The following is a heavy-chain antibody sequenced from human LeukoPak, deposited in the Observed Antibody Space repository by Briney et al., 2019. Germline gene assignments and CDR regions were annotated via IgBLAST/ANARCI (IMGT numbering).Heavy chain of an antibody. CDR1: GGSISSSSYY. V-gene: IGHV4-39*01. Sequence: SETLSLTCTVSGGSISSSSYYWVWIRQPPGKGLEWIGSIYYSGSTYYNPSLKSRVTISVDTSKNQFSLKLSSVTAADTAVYYCARQAYYGSGSYYNVRFDPWGQGTLVTVSS. J-gene: IGHJ5*02. D-gene: IGHD3-10*01. CDR2: IYYSGST. CDR3: ARQAYYGSGSYYNVRFDP.